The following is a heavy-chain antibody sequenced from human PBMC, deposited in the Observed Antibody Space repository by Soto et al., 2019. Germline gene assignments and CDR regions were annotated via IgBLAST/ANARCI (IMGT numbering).Heavy chain of an antibody. D-gene: IGHD3-22*01. CDR1: GGSISSYY. J-gene: IGHJ6*02. CDR3: ARDRNYYDSSGYYHPYGMDV. V-gene: IGHV4-59*01. CDR2: IYYSGST. Sequence: PSETLSLTCTVSGGSISSYYWSWIRQPPGKGLEWIGYIYYSGSTNYNPSLKSRVTISVDTSKNQFSLKLSSVTAADTAVYYCARDRNYYDSSGYYHPYGMDVWGQGTTVTV.